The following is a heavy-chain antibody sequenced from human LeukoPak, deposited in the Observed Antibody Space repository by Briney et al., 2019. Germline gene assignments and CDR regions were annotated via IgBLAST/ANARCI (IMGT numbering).Heavy chain of an antibody. D-gene: IGHD2-15*01. CDR2: IYHSGST. CDR3: ARVWGGYCSGGSCQNWFDP. Sequence: SGTLSLTCAVSGGSINSSNWWSWVRQPPGKGLEWIGEIYHSGSTNYNPSLKSRVTISQDKSKNHFSLKLSSVTAADTAVYYCARVWGGYCSGGSCQNWFDPWGQGTLVTVSS. J-gene: IGHJ5*02. V-gene: IGHV4-4*02. CDR1: GGSINSSNW.